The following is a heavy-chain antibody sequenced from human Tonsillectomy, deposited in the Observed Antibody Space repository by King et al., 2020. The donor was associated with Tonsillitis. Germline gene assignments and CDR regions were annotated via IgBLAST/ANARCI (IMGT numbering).Heavy chain of an antibody. V-gene: IGHV3-30*18. CDR2: ISYDGTNK. CDR1: EFTFSSFG. J-gene: IGHJ4*02. Sequence: VQLVESGGGVVQSGRSLRLSCAASEFTFSSFGMHWVRQAPGKGLEWVAVISYDGTNKNYADSVKGRFTISRANSKNTLSLQMNSLRAEDTAVYYCAKDYYGSGSFYPIDYWGQGTLVTVSS. D-gene: IGHD3-10*01. CDR3: AKDYYGSGSFYPIDY.